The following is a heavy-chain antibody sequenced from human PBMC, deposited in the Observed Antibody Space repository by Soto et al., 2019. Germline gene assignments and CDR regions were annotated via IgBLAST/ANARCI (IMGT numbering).Heavy chain of an antibody. CDR2: IIPIFGTA. J-gene: IGHJ6*02. V-gene: IGHV1-69*13. Sequence: SVKVSCKASGGTFSSYAISWVRQAPGQGLEWMGGIIPIFGTANYAQKFQGRVTITADESTSTAYMELSSLRSDDTAVYYCAREGDNYYDSSAPVLYYYGMDVWGQGTTVTVYS. CDR3: AREGDNYYDSSAPVLYYYGMDV. D-gene: IGHD3-22*01. CDR1: GGTFSSYA.